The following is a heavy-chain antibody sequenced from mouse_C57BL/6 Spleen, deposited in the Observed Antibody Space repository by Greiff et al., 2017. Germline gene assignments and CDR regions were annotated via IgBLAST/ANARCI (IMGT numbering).Heavy chain of an antibody. CDR2: IHPNSGST. CDR1: GYTFTSYW. V-gene: IGHV1-64*01. Sequence: VQLQQPGAELVKPGASVKLSCKASGYTFTSYWMHWVKQRPGQGLEWIGMIHPNSGSTNYNEKFKSKATLTVDKSSSTAYMQLSSLTSEDSAVYYCTTVVARDWYFDVWGTGTTVTVSS. J-gene: IGHJ1*03. D-gene: IGHD1-1*01. CDR3: TTVVARDWYFDV.